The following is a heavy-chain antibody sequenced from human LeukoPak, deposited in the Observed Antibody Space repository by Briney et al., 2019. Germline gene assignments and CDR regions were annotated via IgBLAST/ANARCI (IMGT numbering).Heavy chain of an antibody. CDR3: ARESRGSWMIYDL. Sequence: GGSLRLSCAASGFTFSDYHMSWIRQAPGKGLEWLSYISSRGSGIFYADSVKGRFTVSRDNAKNSLYLEVSGLRAEDTAVYYCARESRGSWMIYDLWGQGTLVTVSS. CDR2: ISSRGSGI. J-gene: IGHJ5*02. V-gene: IGHV3-11*01. D-gene: IGHD6-13*01. CDR1: GFTFSDYH.